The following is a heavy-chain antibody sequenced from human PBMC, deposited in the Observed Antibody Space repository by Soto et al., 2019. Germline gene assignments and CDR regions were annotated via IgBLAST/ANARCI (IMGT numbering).Heavy chain of an antibody. J-gene: IGHJ6*02. CDR3: ANEVGATTIDYYYYGMDV. CDR2: INHSGST. D-gene: IGHD1-26*01. CDR1: GGSFSGYY. V-gene: IGHV4-34*01. Sequence: SETLSLTCAVYGGSFSGYYWSWIRQPPGKGLEWIGEINHSGSTNYNPSLKSRVTISVDTSKNQFSLKLSSVTAADTAVYYCANEVGATTIDYYYYGMDVWGQGTTVTVSS.